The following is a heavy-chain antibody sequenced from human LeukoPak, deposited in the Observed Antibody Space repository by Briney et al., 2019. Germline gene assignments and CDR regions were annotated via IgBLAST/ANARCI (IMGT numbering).Heavy chain of an antibody. J-gene: IGHJ4*02. CDR2: INSDGSTP. V-gene: IGHV3-74*01. CDR3: ARDQVSSSSTIAY. CDR1: GFTLNNYW. Sequence: GGSLRLSCTASGFTLNNYWMHWVRQAPGKGLVWVSRINSDGSTPSYADSVKGRFTISRDNAKNTLHLQMNSLTAEDTAVYYCARDQVSSSSTIAYWGQGTLVTVSS. D-gene: IGHD6-6*01.